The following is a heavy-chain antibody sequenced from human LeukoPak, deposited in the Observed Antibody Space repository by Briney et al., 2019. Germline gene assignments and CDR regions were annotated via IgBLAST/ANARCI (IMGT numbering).Heavy chain of an antibody. Sequence: PSETLSLTCTVSGGSINSNGYYWSWIRQPPGKGLEWIGYIYYSGSTNYNPSLKSRVTISVDTSKNQFSLKLSSVTAADTAVYFCARDRGAYDLDYWGQGTLVTVSS. CDR1: GGSINSNGYY. J-gene: IGHJ4*02. CDR3: ARDRGAYDLDY. CDR2: IYYSGST. D-gene: IGHD3-10*01. V-gene: IGHV4-61*08.